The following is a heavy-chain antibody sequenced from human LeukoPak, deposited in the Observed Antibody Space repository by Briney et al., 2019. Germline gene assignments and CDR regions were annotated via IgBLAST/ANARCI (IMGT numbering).Heavy chain of an antibody. CDR2: ISSSGSYI. V-gene: IGHV3-21*01. D-gene: IGHD6-6*01. CDR3: ARDQQFYSSSGFDY. J-gene: IGHJ4*02. CDR1: GFTFSSYS. Sequence: GGSLRLSCAASGFTFSSYSMNWVRQAPGKGLEWVSSISSSGSYIYYADSVKGRFTTSRDNAKNSLYLQMNSLRAEDTAVYYCARDQQFYSSSGFDYWGQGTLVTVSS.